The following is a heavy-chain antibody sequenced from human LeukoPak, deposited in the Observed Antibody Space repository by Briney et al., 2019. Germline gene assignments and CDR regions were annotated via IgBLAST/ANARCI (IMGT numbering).Heavy chain of an antibody. CDR2: IYSGGST. CDR3: ARDGSSSSRDAFDI. V-gene: IGHV3-53*01. CDR1: GFTVSSNY. D-gene: IGHD6-13*01. J-gene: IGHJ3*02. Sequence: GGSLRLSCAASGFTVSSNYMSWVRQAPGKGLEWVSVIYSGGSTYYADSVKGRFTISRDNSKNTLYLQMNSLRAEDTAVYYCARDGSSSSRDAFDIWGQGTMVTVSS.